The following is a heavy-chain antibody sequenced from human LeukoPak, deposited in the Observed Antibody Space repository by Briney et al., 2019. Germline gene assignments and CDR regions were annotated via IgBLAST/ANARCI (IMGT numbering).Heavy chain of an antibody. J-gene: IGHJ4*02. Sequence: GASVKVSCKASGYTFTGYYMHWVRQAPGQGLEWMGRINPNSGGTNYAQKFQGRVTMTRDTSISTAYMELSRLRSDDTAVYHCARTSITWIQLVDYWGQGTLVTVSS. D-gene: IGHD5-18*01. CDR1: GYTFTGYY. CDR2: INPNSGGT. CDR3: ARTSITWIQLVDY. V-gene: IGHV1-2*06.